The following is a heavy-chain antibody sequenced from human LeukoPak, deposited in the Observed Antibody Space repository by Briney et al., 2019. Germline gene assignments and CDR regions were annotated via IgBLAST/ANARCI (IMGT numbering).Heavy chain of an antibody. D-gene: IGHD5-12*01. J-gene: IGHJ3*02. CDR1: GTSMSNSY. CDR2: VYYSTNT. CDR3: ARHSRSAYSGYENAFDI. V-gene: IGHV4-59*04. Sequence: SETLSLTCTVSGTSMSNSYWSWIRQPAGKGLEWIGNVYYSTNTYYNPSLKSRVTISVDTSKNQFSLKLSSVTAADTAIYYCARHSRSAYSGYENAFDIWGQGTVVTVSS.